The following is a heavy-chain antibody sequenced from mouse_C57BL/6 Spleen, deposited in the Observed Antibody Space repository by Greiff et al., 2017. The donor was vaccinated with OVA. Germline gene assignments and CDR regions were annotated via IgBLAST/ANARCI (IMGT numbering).Heavy chain of an antibody. CDR3: ASTPGGGDYAMDY. CDR2: ISSGSSTI. V-gene: IGHV5-17*01. CDR1: GFTFSDYG. Sequence: EVQRVESGGGLVKPGGSLKLSCAASGFTFSDYGMHWVRQAPEKGLEWVAYISSGSSTIYYADTVKGRFTISRDNAKNTLFLQMTSLRSEDTAMYYCASTPGGGDYAMDYWGQGTSVTVSS. J-gene: IGHJ4*01.